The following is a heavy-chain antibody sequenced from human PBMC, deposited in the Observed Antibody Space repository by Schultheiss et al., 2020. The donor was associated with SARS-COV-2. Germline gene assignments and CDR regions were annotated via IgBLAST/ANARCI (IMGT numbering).Heavy chain of an antibody. CDR2: INHSGST. CDR1: GGSFSGYY. J-gene: IGHJ4*02. V-gene: IGHV4-34*01. CDR3: AGRQDCSGGSCYSSWPDY. Sequence: ETLSLTCAVYGGSFSGYYWSWIRQPPGKGLEWIGEINHSGSTNYNPSLKSRVTISVDTSKNQFSLKLSSVTAADTAVYYCAGRQDCSGGSCYSSWPDYWGQGTLVTVSS. D-gene: IGHD2-15*01.